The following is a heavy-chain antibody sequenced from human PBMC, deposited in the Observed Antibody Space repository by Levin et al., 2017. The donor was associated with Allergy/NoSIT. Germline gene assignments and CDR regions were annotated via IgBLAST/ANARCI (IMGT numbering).Heavy chain of an antibody. CDR1: SGSFSGYH. J-gene: IGHJ4*02. D-gene: IGHD6-13*01. CDR2: INHSGGT. CDR3: ARGFRAPGIVAAGTDY. V-gene: IGHV4-34*01. Sequence: SETLSLTCAVYSGSFSGYHWSWIRQPPGKGLEWIGEINHSGGTSYNSSLRSRVTISADTSRNQFSLKLTSVTAADTAVYYCARGFRAPGIVAAGTDYWGQGTLVTVSS.